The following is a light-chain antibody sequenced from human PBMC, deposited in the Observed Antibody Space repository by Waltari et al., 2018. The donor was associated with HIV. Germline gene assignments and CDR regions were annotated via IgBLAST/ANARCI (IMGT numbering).Light chain of an antibody. Sequence: DIVLTQSPVTLSLSPGERAILSCSASQRVSGYLAWYHLRPCQPPRLLPHDASNRSTDIPARFSGSGSGTDFTLTISSLESEDFAVYFCQQRTNWPPTVSFGGGTRVQIK. J-gene: IGKJ4*01. CDR3: QQRTNWPPTVS. V-gene: IGKV3-11*01. CDR2: DAS. CDR1: QRVSGY.